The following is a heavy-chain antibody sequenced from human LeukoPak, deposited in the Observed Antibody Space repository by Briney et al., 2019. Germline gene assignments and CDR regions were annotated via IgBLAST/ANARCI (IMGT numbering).Heavy chain of an antibody. CDR2: IYYSGST. CDR3: ARSPALYGSGSYLGLNWLDP. V-gene: IGHV4-39*01. J-gene: IGHJ5*02. D-gene: IGHD3-10*01. CDR1: GGSINSSSYY. Sequence: ASETLSLTCTVSGGSINSSSYYWGWIRQPPGKGLEWIVTIYYSGSTYYNPSLKSRVTMSVDTSKNQFSLKLSSVTAADTAVYYCARSPALYGSGSYLGLNWLDPWGQGTLVTVSS.